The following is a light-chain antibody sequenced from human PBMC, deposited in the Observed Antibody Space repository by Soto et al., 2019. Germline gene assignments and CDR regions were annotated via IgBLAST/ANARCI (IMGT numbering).Light chain of an antibody. CDR1: SSNIGAGYD. CDR3: QSYDSSLRGAV. CDR2: GNS. J-gene: IGLJ3*02. Sequence: QSALTQPPSVSGAPGQRVTISCTGSSSNIGAGYDVHWYQQLPGTAPKLLIYGNSNRPSGVPDRFSGSKSGTSASLAITGLQAEDDAAYYCQSYDSSLRGAVFGGGTKLTVL. V-gene: IGLV1-40*01.